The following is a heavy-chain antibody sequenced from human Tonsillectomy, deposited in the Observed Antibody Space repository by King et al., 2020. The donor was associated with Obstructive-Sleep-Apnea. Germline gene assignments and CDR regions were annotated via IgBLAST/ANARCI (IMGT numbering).Heavy chain of an antibody. J-gene: IGHJ5*02. CDR2: IRGSGVGT. CDR1: GLTFSGYA. CDR3: AKMGQQLVLDWFDP. Sequence: VQLVESGGGLVQPGGSRRLSFAPVGLTFSGYARSWVGQAPGKGLDGVSAIRGSGVGTYYADSVKGRFTISRDKSKNTLYLQMNSLGAEDTAVYYCAKMGQQLVLDWFDPWGQGTLVTVSS. D-gene: IGHD6-13*01. V-gene: IGHV3-23*04.